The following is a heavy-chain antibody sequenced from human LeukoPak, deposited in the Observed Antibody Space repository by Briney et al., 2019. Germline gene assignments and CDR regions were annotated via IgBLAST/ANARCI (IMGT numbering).Heavy chain of an antibody. CDR1: GFTFSSYG. CDR3: ARDRERGYSLDY. CDR2: IWYDGSNK. D-gene: IGHD5-18*01. V-gene: IGHV3-33*01. J-gene: IGHJ4*02. Sequence: GGSLRLTCAASGFTFSSYGMHWVRQAPGKGLEWVAVIWYDGSNKYYADSVKGRFTISRDNSKNTLYLQMNSLRAEDTAVYYCARDRERGYSLDYWGQGTLVTVSS.